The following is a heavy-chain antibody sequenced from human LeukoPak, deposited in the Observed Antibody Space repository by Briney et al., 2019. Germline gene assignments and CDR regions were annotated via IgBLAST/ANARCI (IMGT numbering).Heavy chain of an antibody. CDR2: INRDGSST. CDR3: ARVLSSGWYKNWFDP. D-gene: IGHD6-19*01. Sequence: PGGSLRLSCAASGVIFSNYWMHWVRQAPGKGLVWVSRINRDGSSTSYADSVKGRFTISRDNAKNTLYLQMNSLRAEDTAMYYCARVLSSGWYKNWFDPWGQGTLVTVSS. J-gene: IGHJ5*02. V-gene: IGHV3-74*01. CDR1: GVIFSNYW.